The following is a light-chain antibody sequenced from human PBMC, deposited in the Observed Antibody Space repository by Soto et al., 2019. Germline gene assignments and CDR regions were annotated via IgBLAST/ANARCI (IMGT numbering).Light chain of an antibody. CDR2: AAS. V-gene: IGKV1-39*01. CDR3: QQYNSWPQ. CDR1: QNIRSY. Sequence: DIQMTQSPSSLSASVVDRVTITCRASQNIRSYLNWYQQTPGKAPKLLIYAASSLQSGVPSRFSGSESGTDFTLTISSLQPEDFATYYCQQYNSWPQFGQGTRLEIK. J-gene: IGKJ5*01.